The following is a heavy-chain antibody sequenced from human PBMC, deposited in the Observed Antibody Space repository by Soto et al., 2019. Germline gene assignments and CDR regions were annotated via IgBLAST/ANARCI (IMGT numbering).Heavy chain of an antibody. D-gene: IGHD3-10*01. CDR3: ARTKLFDRGSRYDY. CDR2: IIPIFGTA. J-gene: IGHJ4*02. Sequence: SVKVSCKASGGTFSSYAISWVRQAPGQGLEWMGGIIPIFGTANYAQKFQGRVTITADESTSTAYMELSSLRSEDTAVYYCARTKLFDRGSRYDYWGQGTLVAAPQ. V-gene: IGHV1-69*13. CDR1: GGTFSSYA.